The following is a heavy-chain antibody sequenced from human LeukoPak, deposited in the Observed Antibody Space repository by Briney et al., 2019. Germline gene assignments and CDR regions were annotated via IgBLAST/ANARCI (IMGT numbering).Heavy chain of an antibody. CDR1: GYSFTSYW. CDR2: IYPGDSDT. CDR3: ARLPCSGGSCYGVENFDY. Sequence: GESLKISCKGSGYSFTSYWIGWVRQMPGKGLEWMGIIYPGDSDTRYSPSFQGQVTISADKSISTAYLQWSSLKASDTAMYYCARLPCSGGSCYGVENFDYWGQGTLVTVSS. J-gene: IGHJ4*02. V-gene: IGHV5-51*01. D-gene: IGHD2-15*01.